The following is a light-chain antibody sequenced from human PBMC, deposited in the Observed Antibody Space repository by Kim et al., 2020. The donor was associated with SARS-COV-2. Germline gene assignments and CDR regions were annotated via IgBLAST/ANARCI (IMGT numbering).Light chain of an antibody. CDR2: QDS. Sequence: SVSHGHTASITCSGDKLGDKYACWYQQKPGQSPVLVIYQDSKRPSGIPERFSGSNSGNTATLTISGTQAMDEADYYCQAWDSSTAVFGTGTKVTVL. CDR1: KLGDKY. J-gene: IGLJ1*01. CDR3: QAWDSSTAV. V-gene: IGLV3-1*01.